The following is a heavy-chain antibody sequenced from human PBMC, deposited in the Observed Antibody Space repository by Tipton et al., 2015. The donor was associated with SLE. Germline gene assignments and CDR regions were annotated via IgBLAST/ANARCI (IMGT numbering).Heavy chain of an antibody. Sequence: TLSLTCTVSGGSISSGGYYWSWIRQHPGKGLEWIGYIYYSGSTYYNPSLKSRVTISVDTSKNQFSLKLSSVTAADTAVYYCARDGARWLPYYYYYMDVWGKGNMVTVSS. CDR1: GGSISSGGYY. V-gene: IGHV4-31*03. D-gene: IGHD5-12*01. J-gene: IGHJ6*03. CDR3: ARDGARWLPYYYYYMDV. CDR2: IYYSGST.